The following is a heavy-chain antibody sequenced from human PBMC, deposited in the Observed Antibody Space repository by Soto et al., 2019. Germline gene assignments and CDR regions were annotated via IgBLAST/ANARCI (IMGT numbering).Heavy chain of an antibody. CDR3: AKGSGSYPFDY. CDR1: GLTFSSYA. D-gene: IGHD1-26*01. Sequence: GGSLRLSCAASGLTFSSYALSWVRQAPGKGLEWVSTISISGDSTYYADSVKGRFTISRDNSKNTLYLQMNSLRAEDTAEYYCAKGSGSYPFDYWGQGTQVTSPQ. V-gene: IGHV3-23*01. J-gene: IGHJ4*02. CDR2: ISISGDST.